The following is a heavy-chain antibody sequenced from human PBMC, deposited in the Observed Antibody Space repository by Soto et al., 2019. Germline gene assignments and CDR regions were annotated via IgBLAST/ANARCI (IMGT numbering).Heavy chain of an antibody. D-gene: IGHD2-21*02. Sequence: PGGSLRLSCAASGFSVRTNYMSWVRQAPGKGLEWVSVYERGGSMYYTDSVKGRFIISRDLAKNTVSLQMNSLRVEDTAVYFCARAGVTPDFFDLWGQGTLVTVSS. J-gene: IGHJ4*01. CDR1: GFSVRTNY. CDR3: ARAGVTPDFFDL. V-gene: IGHV3-53*01. CDR2: YERGGSM.